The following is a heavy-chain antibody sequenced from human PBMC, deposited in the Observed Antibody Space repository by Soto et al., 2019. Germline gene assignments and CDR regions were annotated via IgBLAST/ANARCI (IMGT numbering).Heavy chain of an antibody. CDR3: ARAVCDRGCRYTLLGTRYRTDV. CDR1: GFTFSSYA. CDR2: ISYDGNNK. Sequence: QVQLVESGGGVVQPGRSLRLSCAASGFTFSSYAMYWVRQAPGKGLEWVAVISYDGNNKYYADSVKGRFTISRDNSKNPLYMQTHSLRTEDMAVYYCARAVCDRGCRYTLLGTRYRTDVWGQGTTATVSS. V-gene: IGHV3-30-3*01. D-gene: IGHD2-15*01. J-gene: IGHJ6*02.